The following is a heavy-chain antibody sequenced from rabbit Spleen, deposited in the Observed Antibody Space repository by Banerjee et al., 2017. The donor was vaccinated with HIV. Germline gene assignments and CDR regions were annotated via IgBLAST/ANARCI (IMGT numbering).Heavy chain of an antibody. CDR3: ARDLVGVIGWNFYL. D-gene: IGHD1-1*01. V-gene: IGHV1S45*01. CDR1: GFSFGDRDV. J-gene: IGHJ4*01. CDR2: INAATAKP. Sequence: QEQLVESGGGLVQPEGSLTLTCKASGFSFGDRDVMCWVRQAPGKGLEWIACINAATAKPVYPNWAKSRFTISRTSSTSVTLRMSSLTAAVTATYFCARDLVGVIGWNFYLWGQGTLVTVS.